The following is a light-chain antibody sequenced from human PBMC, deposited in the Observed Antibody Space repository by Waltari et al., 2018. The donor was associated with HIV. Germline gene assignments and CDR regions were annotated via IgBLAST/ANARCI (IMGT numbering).Light chain of an antibody. V-gene: IGLV7-46*01. J-gene: IGLJ3*02. Sequence: QAVVTQEPSLTVSPGGTVTPTCGSSTGAVTSGHYPHWFQQKPGQAPRTLIYDTSNKHSWPPARFSGSLRGGKAALTLSGAQPEDEAEYYCLLSYSGARGVFGGGTKLTVL. CDR1: TGAVTSGHY. CDR3: LLSYSGARGV. CDR2: DTS.